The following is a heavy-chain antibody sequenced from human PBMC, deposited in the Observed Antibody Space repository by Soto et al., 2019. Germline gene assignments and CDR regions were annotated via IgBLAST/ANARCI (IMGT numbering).Heavy chain of an antibody. CDR2: IYYSGST. D-gene: IGHD3-16*02. CDR3: ARGGGVWGSYRWNFDY. J-gene: IGHJ4*02. CDR1: GGSISSGGYY. V-gene: IGHV4-31*03. Sequence: SETLSLTCTVSGGSISSGGYYWSWIRQHPGKGLEWIGYIYYSGSTYYNPSLKSRVTISVDTSKNQFSLKLSSVTAADTAVYYRARGGGVWGSYRWNFDYWGQGTLVTVSS.